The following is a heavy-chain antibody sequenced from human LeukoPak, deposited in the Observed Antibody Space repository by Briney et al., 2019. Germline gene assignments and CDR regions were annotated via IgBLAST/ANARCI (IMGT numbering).Heavy chain of an antibody. CDR1: GFTFSSYA. J-gene: IGHJ3*02. D-gene: IGHD3-22*01. V-gene: IGHV3-23*01. CDR2: ISGSGGST. CDR3: AKTSGLHYYDSSGYAQDAFDI. Sequence: GGSLRLSCAASGFTFSSYAMSWVRQAPGKGLEWVSAISGSGGSTYYADSVKGRLTISRDNSKNTLYLQMNSLRAEDTAVYYCAKTSGLHYYDSSGYAQDAFDIWGQGTMVTVSS.